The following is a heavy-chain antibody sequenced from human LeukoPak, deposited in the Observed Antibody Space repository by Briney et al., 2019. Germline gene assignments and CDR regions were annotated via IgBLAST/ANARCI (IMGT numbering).Heavy chain of an antibody. Sequence: PGGSLRLSCAASGFTFDDYAMHWVRQAPGKGLECVSLISGDGGTTYYADSVKGRFTISRDNSKNSLYLQMNSLRTEDTALYYCAKDEGRCLGYWGQGTLVTVSS. J-gene: IGHJ4*02. CDR2: ISGDGGTT. CDR1: GFTFDDYA. CDR3: AKDEGRCLGY. V-gene: IGHV3-43*02. D-gene: IGHD2-15*01.